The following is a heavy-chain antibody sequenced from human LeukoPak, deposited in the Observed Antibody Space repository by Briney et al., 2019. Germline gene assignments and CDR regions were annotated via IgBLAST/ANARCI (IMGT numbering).Heavy chain of an antibody. CDR2: ISAYNGNT. CDR1: GYTFTSYG. Sequence: GASVKVSCKASGYTFTSYGISWVRQAPGQGLEWMGWISAYNGNTNYAQKLQGRVTMTTDTSTSTAYMELRSLRSDDTAVYYCARTNYGSGSYYNVYWGQGTLITVSS. V-gene: IGHV1-18*01. D-gene: IGHD3-10*01. CDR3: ARTNYGSGSYYNVY. J-gene: IGHJ4*02.